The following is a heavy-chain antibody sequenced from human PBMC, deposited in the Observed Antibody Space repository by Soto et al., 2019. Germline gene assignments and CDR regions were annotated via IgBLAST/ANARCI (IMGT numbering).Heavy chain of an antibody. CDR1: GFTFSNYW. CDR2: INSDGTTT. D-gene: IGHD1-26*01. V-gene: IGHV3-74*01. J-gene: IGHJ4*02. CDR3: ATVVVGAYYFHY. Sequence: EVQLVESGGGLVQPGGSLRLSCAASGFTFSNYWMHWVRQAPGKGLVWVSCINSDGTTTSYADSVRGRSTVSRDNARDTVYLQMNNLGAEDTAVYYCATVVVGAYYFHYWGQGTLVTVSS.